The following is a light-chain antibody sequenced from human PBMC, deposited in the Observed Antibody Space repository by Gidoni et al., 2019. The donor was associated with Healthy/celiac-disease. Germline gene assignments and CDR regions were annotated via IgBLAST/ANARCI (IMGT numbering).Light chain of an antibody. CDR2: SNN. CDR3: AAWDDSLNGWV. Sequence: QSVLTQPLSASGTPGQRVTISCSGSSSNIGSNTVNWYQQLPGTAPKLLIYSNNQRPSGVTDRCSGSKSGTSASLAISGLQSEDEADYYCAAWDDSLNGWVFGGGTKLTVL. CDR1: SSNIGSNT. J-gene: IGLJ3*02. V-gene: IGLV1-44*01.